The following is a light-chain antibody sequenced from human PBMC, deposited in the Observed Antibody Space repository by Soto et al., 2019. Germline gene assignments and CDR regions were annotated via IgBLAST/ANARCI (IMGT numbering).Light chain of an antibody. Sequence: QSALTQPASVSGSPGQSITISCTGTSSDVGGYNYVYWYQQHPGKAPKLMIYEGSKRPSGVSNRFSGSKSGNTASLTISGLQAEDEADYYCCSYAGSSTYVFGTGTKLTVL. J-gene: IGLJ1*01. CDR3: CSYAGSSTYV. V-gene: IGLV2-23*01. CDR1: SSDVGGYNY. CDR2: EGS.